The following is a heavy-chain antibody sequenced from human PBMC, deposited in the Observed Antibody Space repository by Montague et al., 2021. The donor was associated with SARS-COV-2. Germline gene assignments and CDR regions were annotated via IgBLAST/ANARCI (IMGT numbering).Heavy chain of an antibody. V-gene: IGHV4-4*07. D-gene: IGHD6-25*01. CDR3: ARYTRQIRLIVFDYGMDV. Sequence: SETLSLTCTVSGASISGYFWCWIRQPAGKGLEWIGRIYTSGTTNYNPSLRSRVTMSVDTFKNQFSLKLSSVTAADTAVYYCARYTRQIRLIVFDYGMDVWGQGTTVTVSS. CDR1: GASISGYF. CDR2: IYTSGTT. J-gene: IGHJ6*02.